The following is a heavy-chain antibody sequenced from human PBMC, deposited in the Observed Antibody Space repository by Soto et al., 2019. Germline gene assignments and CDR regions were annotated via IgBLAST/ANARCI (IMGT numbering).Heavy chain of an antibody. CDR3: AGVRRFNWFGDGEH. CDR2: MSGSGDNT. Sequence: EVQLLESGGGLVQPGGSLRLSCAASGFAFSSYGMTWVRQAPGKGLEWVSTMSGSGDNTYYADSVKGRFTISRDSSRNTLQLQTHRLRDEDTVVDYCAGVRRFNWFGDGEHLGQGTLVTVS. J-gene: IGHJ1*01. V-gene: IGHV3-23*01. D-gene: IGHD3-10*01. CDR1: GFAFSSYG.